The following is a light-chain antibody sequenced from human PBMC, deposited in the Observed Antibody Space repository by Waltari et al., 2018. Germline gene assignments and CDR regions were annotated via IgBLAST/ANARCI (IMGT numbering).Light chain of an antibody. Sequence: QSVLTQPPSASGTPGQRVTISCSGSSSNIGSNTVNWYQQLPGTAPKLLIYSNNQRPPGVPDRFSGSKSGTSASLAISGLQSEDEADYYCAAWDDSLNGLWVFGTGTKVTVL. V-gene: IGLV1-44*01. CDR3: AAWDDSLNGLWV. J-gene: IGLJ1*01. CDR1: SSNIGSNT. CDR2: SNN.